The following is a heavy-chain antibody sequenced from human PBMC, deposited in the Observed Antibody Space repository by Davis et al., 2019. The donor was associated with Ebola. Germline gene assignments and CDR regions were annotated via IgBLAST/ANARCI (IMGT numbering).Heavy chain of an antibody. CDR1: GFAFTSYA. CDR3: AKGRIASCYDVFDI. CDR2: ICGSSGAT. V-gene: IGHV3-23*01. J-gene: IGHJ3*02. D-gene: IGHD2-2*01. Sequence: GGSLRLSCAASGFAFTSYAMGWVRQAPGAGLQWVSTICGSSGATYYADSVKGRFTISRDDSKNTLSLQMNSLRADDTAVYHCAKGRIASCYDVFDIWGQGTKVTVSS.